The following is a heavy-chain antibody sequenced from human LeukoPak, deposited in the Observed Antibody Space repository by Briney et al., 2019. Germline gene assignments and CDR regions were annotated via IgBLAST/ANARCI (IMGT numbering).Heavy chain of an antibody. V-gene: IGHV3-53*01. CDR1: GFTFSSYS. CDR3: AKVGGTQVY. J-gene: IGHJ4*02. Sequence: GGSLRLSCAASGFTFSSYSMSWVRQAPGKGLEWVSVTYSNGRTYYADSVKGRFTISRDISKNTLYLQMNSLRAEDTATYYCAKVGGTQVYWGQGTLVTVSS. D-gene: IGHD1-26*01. CDR2: TYSNGRT.